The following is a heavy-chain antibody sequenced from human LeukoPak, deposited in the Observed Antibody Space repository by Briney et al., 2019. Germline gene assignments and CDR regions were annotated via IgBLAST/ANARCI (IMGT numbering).Heavy chain of an antibody. CDR2: IIDSGNSI. J-gene: IGHJ4*02. CDR3: AKDPIFSGSYGVFDY. D-gene: IGHD1-26*01. V-gene: IGHV3-23*01. Sequence: GGSLRLSCAASGFTLSSYAMSWVRQAPGKGLEWVSTIIDSGNSIYYADSAEGRFTISRDNSKNTLYLQMNSLRAGDTAVYYCAKDPIFSGSYGVFDYWGLGTLVTVSS. CDR1: GFTLSSYA.